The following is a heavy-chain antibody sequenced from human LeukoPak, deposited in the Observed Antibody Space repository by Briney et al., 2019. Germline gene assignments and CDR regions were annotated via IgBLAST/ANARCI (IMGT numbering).Heavy chain of an antibody. V-gene: IGHV3-23*01. D-gene: IGHD2-2*01. CDR2: ISGSGGST. CDR3: AKDKIKSVFGTSCSDY. CDR1: GFTFSSYA. Sequence: GGSLRLSCAASGFTFSSYAMSWVRQAPGKGLEWVSAISGSGGSTYYADSVKGRFTISRDNSKNTLYLQMNSLRAEDTAVYYCAKDKIKSVFGTSCSDYWGQGTLVTVSS. J-gene: IGHJ4*02.